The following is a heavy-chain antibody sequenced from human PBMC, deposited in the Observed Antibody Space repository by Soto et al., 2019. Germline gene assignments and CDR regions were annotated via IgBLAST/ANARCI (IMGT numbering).Heavy chain of an antibody. CDR1: GFTFSMYW. Sequence: EVQLVESGGGLVQPGGSLRLSCAASGFTFSMYWMHWVRQVPGKGPEWVSRINDDGISTNYADSVKGRFTISRDNAKNTLYLQMNALRVEDTVVYYCTRGPRPTSTVTGAFWGQGTLVTVSS. CDR3: TRGPRPTSTVTGAF. V-gene: IGHV3-74*01. J-gene: IGHJ4*02. CDR2: INDDGIST. D-gene: IGHD1-1*01.